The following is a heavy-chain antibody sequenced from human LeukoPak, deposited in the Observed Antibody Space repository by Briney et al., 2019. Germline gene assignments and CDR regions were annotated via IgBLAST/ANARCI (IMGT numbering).Heavy chain of an antibody. Sequence: GGSLRLSCAASGFTFSNAWMNWVRQAPGKGLEWVSAISDRGSSTYYADSVKGRFTISRDNSKNTLYLQMNSLRAEDTALYYRAKHRGQYFDYWGQGTLVTVSS. CDR1: GFTFSNAW. J-gene: IGHJ4*02. CDR2: ISDRGSST. D-gene: IGHD5-12*01. V-gene: IGHV3-23*01. CDR3: AKHRGQYFDY.